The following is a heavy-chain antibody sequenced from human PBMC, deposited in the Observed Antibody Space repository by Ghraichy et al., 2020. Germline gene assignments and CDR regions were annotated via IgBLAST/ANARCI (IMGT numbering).Heavy chain of an antibody. Sequence: SCAASGFTFSSYGMHWVRQAPGKGLEWVAVISYDGSNKYYADSVKGRFTISRDNSKNTLYLQMNSLRAEDTAVYYCAKEHLRYSSSWWEGFDYWGQGTLVTVSS. CDR3: AKEHLRYSSSWWEGFDY. V-gene: IGHV3-30*18. J-gene: IGHJ4*02. D-gene: IGHD6-13*01. CDR2: ISYDGSNK. CDR1: GFTFSSYG.